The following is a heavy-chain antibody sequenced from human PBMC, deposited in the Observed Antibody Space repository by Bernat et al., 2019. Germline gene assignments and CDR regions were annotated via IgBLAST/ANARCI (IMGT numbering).Heavy chain of an antibody. CDR1: GGSISNYY. Sequence: QVQLQESGPRLVKPSETLSLTCTVSGGSISNYYGSWIRQPPGKGLEWIGYIHDSGSTNYNPSLKSRVSISVDTSKNQFSLKLSSVTAADTAVYYCARGYNYGYVYFDSWGQGTLVTVSS. V-gene: IGHV4-59*01. J-gene: IGHJ4*02. CDR2: IHDSGST. D-gene: IGHD5-18*01. CDR3: ARGYNYGYVYFDS.